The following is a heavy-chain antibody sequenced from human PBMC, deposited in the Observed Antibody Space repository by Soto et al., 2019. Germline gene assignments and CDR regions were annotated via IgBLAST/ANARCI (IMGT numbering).Heavy chain of an antibody. D-gene: IGHD6-19*01. CDR1: GFTFSSYG. CDR2: ISYDGSNK. J-gene: IGHJ4*02. V-gene: IGHV3-30*18. Sequence: PGGSLRLSCAASGFTFSSYGMHWVRQAPGKGLEWVAVISYDGSNKYYADSVKGRFTISRDNSKNTLYLQMNSLRAEDTAVYYCAKDLRIAVAGTLDYWGKGT. CDR3: AKDLRIAVAGTLDY.